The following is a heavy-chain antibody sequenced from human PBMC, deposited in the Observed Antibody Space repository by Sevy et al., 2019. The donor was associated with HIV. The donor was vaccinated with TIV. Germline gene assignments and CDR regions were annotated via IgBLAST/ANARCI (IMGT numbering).Heavy chain of an antibody. CDR3: TTERPAVADDFDY. Sequence: GGSLRLSCAASGFTFSNAWMSWVRQAPGKGLEWVGRIKSKTDGGTTDYAAPVKGRFTISRDDSKNTRYLQMNSLKTEDTAVYYCTTERPAVADDFDYWGQGTLVTVSS. CDR2: IKSKTDGGTT. CDR1: GFTFSNAW. D-gene: IGHD6-19*01. J-gene: IGHJ4*02. V-gene: IGHV3-15*01.